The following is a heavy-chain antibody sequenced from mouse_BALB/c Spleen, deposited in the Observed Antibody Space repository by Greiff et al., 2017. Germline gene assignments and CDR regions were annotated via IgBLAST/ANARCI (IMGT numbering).Heavy chain of an antibody. CDR1: GFSLTSYG. Sequence: QVQLQQSGPGLVQPSQSLSITCTVSGFSLTSYGVHWVRQSPGKGLEWLGVIWSSGSTDYNAAFISRLSISKDNSKSQVFFKMNSLQADDTAIYYCARNDYDGFAYWGQGTLVTVSA. CDR3: ARNDYDGFAY. V-gene: IGHV2-4-1*01. J-gene: IGHJ3*01. CDR2: IWSSGST. D-gene: IGHD2-4*01.